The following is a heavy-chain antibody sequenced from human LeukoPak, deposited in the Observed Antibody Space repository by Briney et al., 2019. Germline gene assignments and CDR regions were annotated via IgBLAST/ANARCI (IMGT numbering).Heavy chain of an antibody. J-gene: IGHJ6*02. V-gene: IGHV1-18*01. CDR3: ARHLDVSGTYGMDV. CDR1: GYFFTSYG. Sequence: GVSVKVCCKPSGYFFTSYGISWVRQAAGPGLESMGWISVYNGNTNYTQRLQGRVSMTTETSTTTAYMELRSLRSDDTAVYYCARHLDVSGTYGMDVWGQGTTVTVSS. CDR2: ISVYNGNT. D-gene: IGHD5/OR15-5a*01.